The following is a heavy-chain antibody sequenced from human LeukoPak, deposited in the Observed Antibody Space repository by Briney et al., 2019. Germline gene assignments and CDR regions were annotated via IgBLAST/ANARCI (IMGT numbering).Heavy chain of an antibody. Sequence: GGSLRLSCAASGFTFSSYAMHWVRKAPGKGLEWVAVISYDGSNKYYADSVKGRFTISRDNSKNTLYLQMNSLRAEDTAVYYCAREPGTPFDYWGQGTLVTVSS. CDR1: GFTFSSYA. V-gene: IGHV3-30*04. J-gene: IGHJ4*02. CDR3: AREPGTPFDY. CDR2: ISYDGSNK. D-gene: IGHD1-1*01.